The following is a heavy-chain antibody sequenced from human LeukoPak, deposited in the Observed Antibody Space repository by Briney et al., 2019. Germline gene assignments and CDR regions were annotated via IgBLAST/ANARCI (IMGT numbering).Heavy chain of an antibody. CDR3: ASRPLDSSGYYFGAPYYDY. CDR1: EGTFSSYA. Sequence: SVKVSCKASEGTFSSYAISWVRQAPGQGLEWMGGIIPIFGTANYAQKFQGRVTITADESTSTAYMELSSLRSEDTAVYYCASRPLDSSGYYFGAPYYDYWGQGTLVTVSS. J-gene: IGHJ4*02. D-gene: IGHD3-22*01. V-gene: IGHV1-69*13. CDR2: IIPIFGTA.